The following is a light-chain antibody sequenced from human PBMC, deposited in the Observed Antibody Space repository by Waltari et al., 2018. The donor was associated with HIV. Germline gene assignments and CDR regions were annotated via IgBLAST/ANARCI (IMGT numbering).Light chain of an antibody. CDR3: CSYAGNNIYV. CDR1: SGDVGAYDY. Sequence: QSALTQPRSVSGSPGQSVTISCTGASGDVGAYDYVSWYQQHPGKAPKLMIYDVTKRPSGVPDRFSGSKSVNTASLTISGLQAEDQADYYCCSYAGNNIYVFGSGTDVTVL. J-gene: IGLJ1*01. V-gene: IGLV2-11*01. CDR2: DVT.